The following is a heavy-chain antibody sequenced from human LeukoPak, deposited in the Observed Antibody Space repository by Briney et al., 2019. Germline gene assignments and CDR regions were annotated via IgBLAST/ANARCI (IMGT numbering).Heavy chain of an antibody. D-gene: IGHD2-2*01. CDR1: GDSISSSRHS. V-gene: IGHV4-39*01. Sequence: PSEALSLTCTVSGDSISSSRHSWGWIRQPPGKGLEWIGSISYSGSTYYNPSLKTRVTMSVDTSENQFSLKLSSVTAADSTVYYCVRIYCTSTSCYGDSDYGMDVWGQGTTVTVSS. CDR3: VRIYCTSTSCYGDSDYGMDV. J-gene: IGHJ6*02. CDR2: ISYSGST.